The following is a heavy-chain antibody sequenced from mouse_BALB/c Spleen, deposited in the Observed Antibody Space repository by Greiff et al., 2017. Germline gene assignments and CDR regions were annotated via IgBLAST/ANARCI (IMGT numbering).Heavy chain of an antibody. D-gene: IGHD2-14*01. Sequence: DVKLVESGGGLVKPGGSLKLSCAASGFTFSSYTMSWVRQTPEKRLEWVATISSGGSYTYYPDSVKGRFTISRDNAKNTLYLQMSSLKSEDTAMYYCTRGGTPDYFDYWGQGTTLTVSS. CDR3: TRGGTPDYFDY. V-gene: IGHV5-6-4*01. J-gene: IGHJ2*01. CDR1: GFTFSSYT. CDR2: ISSGGSYT.